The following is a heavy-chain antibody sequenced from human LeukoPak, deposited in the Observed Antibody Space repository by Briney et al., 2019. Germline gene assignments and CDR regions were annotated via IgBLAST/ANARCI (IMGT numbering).Heavy chain of an antibody. CDR1: GYTFTSYG. V-gene: IGHV1-18*01. J-gene: IGHJ4*02. D-gene: IGHD5-18*01. Sequence: VASVKVSCKASGYTFTSYGISWVRQAPGQGLEWMGWISAYNGNTNYAQKLQGRVTMTTDTSTSTAYMELRSLRSDDTAVYYCARSHHPYSYDSYWGQGILVTVSS. CDR2: ISAYNGNT. CDR3: ARSHHPYSYDSY.